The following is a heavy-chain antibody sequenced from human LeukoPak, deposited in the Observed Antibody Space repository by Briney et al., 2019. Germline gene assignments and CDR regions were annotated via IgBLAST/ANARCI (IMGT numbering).Heavy chain of an antibody. V-gene: IGHV4-39*01. J-gene: IGHJ3*02. CDR3: ARQIAVAGEWAFDI. Sequence: SETLSLTCTVSGGSISSGSYFWIWLSQPPGMGLEWIGSINYRGSTYYNPSLKSRVTISVDTSKNQFSLKLSSVTAADTALYYCARQIAVAGEWAFDIWGQETMVTVSS. CDR1: GGSISSGSYF. CDR2: INYRGST. D-gene: IGHD6-19*01.